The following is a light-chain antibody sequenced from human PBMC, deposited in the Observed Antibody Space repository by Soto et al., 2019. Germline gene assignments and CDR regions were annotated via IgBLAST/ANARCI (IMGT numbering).Light chain of an antibody. V-gene: IGLV2-14*01. CDR2: EVS. CDR3: SSYTSSRTYV. CDR1: SSDVGGYNY. Sequence: QSALTQPASVSGSPGQSITISCTGTSSDVGGYNYVSWYQQHPGKAPKLKIYEVSNRPSGVSNRFSGSKSGNTASLTISGLQADDEADYYCSSYTSSRTYVFGTGTQLTVL. J-gene: IGLJ1*01.